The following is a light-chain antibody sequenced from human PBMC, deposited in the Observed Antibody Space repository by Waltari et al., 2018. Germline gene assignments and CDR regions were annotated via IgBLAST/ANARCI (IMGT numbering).Light chain of an antibody. J-gene: IGKJ1*01. Sequence: EIVLTQSPGTLSLSPGERATLSCRASQSVSSSYLAWYQPTPGQAPRLRIYGASSRATGIPDRFSGSGSETDFTLTISRLEPEDFAVYYCQQYGSSRWTFGQGTKVEIK. CDR3: QQYGSSRWT. V-gene: IGKV3-20*01. CDR1: QSVSSSY. CDR2: GAS.